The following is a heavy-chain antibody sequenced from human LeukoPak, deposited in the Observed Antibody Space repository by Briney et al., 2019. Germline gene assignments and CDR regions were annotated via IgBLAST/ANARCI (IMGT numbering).Heavy chain of an antibody. D-gene: IGHD5-12*01. CDR2: IYYSGST. Sequence: SSETLSLTCSVSGGSISSYYWSWIRQPPGKGLEWIGYIYYSGSTNYTPSPKSRVTISVDTSKNQFSLKLSSVTAADTAVYYCASSRGYSAYGGFDYWGQATLVTVSS. J-gene: IGHJ4*02. CDR3: ASSRGYSAYGGFDY. CDR1: GGSISSYY. V-gene: IGHV4-59*01.